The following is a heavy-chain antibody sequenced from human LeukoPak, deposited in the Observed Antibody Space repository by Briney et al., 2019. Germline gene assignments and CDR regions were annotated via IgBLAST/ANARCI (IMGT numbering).Heavy chain of an antibody. CDR1: GGSFSGYY. Sequence: SETLSLTCAVYGGSFSGYYWSWIRQPPGKGLEWIGEINHSGSTNYNPSLKSRVTISVDTSKNQFSLKLSSVTAADTAVYHCARVKGTARPFTFGMDVWGQGTTVTVSS. V-gene: IGHV4-34*01. J-gene: IGHJ6*02. D-gene: IGHD2/OR15-2a*01. CDR3: ARVKGTARPFTFGMDV. CDR2: INHSGST.